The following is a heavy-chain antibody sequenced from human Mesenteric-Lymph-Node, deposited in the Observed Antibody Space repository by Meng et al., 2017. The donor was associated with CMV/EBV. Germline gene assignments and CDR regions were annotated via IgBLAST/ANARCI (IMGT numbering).Heavy chain of an antibody. Sequence: SVKVSCKSSGVTFGSYGISWVRQAPGQGLEWMGGIIPLFGATSYAQKSQGRVTITMDKSTGTVYMELSSLRSEDTAVYYCARDTFDPNFYDVRGYHFDPWGQGTLVTVSS. D-gene: IGHD3-22*01. CDR2: IIPLFGAT. V-gene: IGHV1-69*05. J-gene: IGHJ5*02. CDR3: ARDTFDPNFYDVRGYHFDP. CDR1: GVTFGSYG.